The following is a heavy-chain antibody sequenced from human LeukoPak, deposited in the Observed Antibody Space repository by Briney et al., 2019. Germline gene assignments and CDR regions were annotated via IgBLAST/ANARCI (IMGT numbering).Heavy chain of an antibody. V-gene: IGHV3-64D*06. CDR3: VKYGDYFYGTDV. CDR1: GSTFSSYA. CDR2: ISSNGGST. D-gene: IGHD4-17*01. J-gene: IGHJ6*04. Sequence: GGSLRLSCSASGSTFSSYAMHWVRQAPGKGLEYVSAISSNGGSTYYADSVKGRFTISRDNSKNTLYLQVSSLRAEDTAMYYCVKYGDYFYGTDVWGKGTTVTVSS.